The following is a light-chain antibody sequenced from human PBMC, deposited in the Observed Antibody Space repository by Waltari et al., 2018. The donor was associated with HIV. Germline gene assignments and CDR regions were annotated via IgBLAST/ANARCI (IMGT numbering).Light chain of an antibody. Sequence: QSVLTQPPSVSGAPGQGVTISCTGSSSTIGAGYDVHWYQQLPGTAPKPLIYANSNRPSGVPDRFSCSKSGTSASLAITGLLAEDEADYFCQSYDSSLSVWVFGGGTKLTVL. CDR1: SSTIGAGYD. CDR3: QSYDSSLSVWV. CDR2: ANS. J-gene: IGLJ3*02. V-gene: IGLV1-40*01.